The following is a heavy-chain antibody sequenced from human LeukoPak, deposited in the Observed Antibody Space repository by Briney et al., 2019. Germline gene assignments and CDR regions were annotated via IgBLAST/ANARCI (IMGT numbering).Heavy chain of an antibody. D-gene: IGHD2-8*01. CDR1: GYTFTSYY. Sequence: ASVKVSCKASGYTFTSYYMHWVRQAPGQGLEWMGIINPSGGSTSYAQKFQGRVTMTRDTSISTAYMELSRLRSDDTAVYYCARDPTYAIYYYYYMDVWGKGTTVTVSS. J-gene: IGHJ6*03. V-gene: IGHV1-46*01. CDR2: INPSGGST. CDR3: ARDPTYAIYYYYYMDV.